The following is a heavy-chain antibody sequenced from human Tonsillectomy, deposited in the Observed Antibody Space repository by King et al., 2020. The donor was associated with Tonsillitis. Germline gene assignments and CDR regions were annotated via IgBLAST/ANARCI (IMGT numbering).Heavy chain of an antibody. CDR3: IIDRWELLQFVY. CDR2: IKSKTDGGTI. D-gene: IGHD1-26*01. J-gene: IGHJ4*02. CDR1: GFTLNNAW. V-gene: IGHV3-15*01. Sequence: VQLVESGGNLIKPGGSLRLSCAASGFTLNNAWMSWVRQAPGKGLEWVGRIKSKTDGGTIDYAAPVKGRCTISREDSKNTLYLQMNSLITEDTAVYYCIIDRWELLQFVYWGQGTLVTVSS.